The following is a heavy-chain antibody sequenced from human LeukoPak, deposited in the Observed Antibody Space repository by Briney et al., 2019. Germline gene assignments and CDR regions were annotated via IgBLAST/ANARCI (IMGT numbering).Heavy chain of an antibody. V-gene: IGHV1-46*01. D-gene: IGHD2-21*01. CDR2: INPQGDIT. CDR3: ARTSYCLADNCGYWLDP. CDR1: GYTFTKYL. J-gene: IGHJ5*02. Sequence: GASVKVSCKASGYTFTKYLIHWVRQAPGQGLEWMGTINPQGDITNYAQRFQGRITLTEDTSTSTVYMELSSLTSEDTAVYYCARTSYCLADNCGYWLDPWGPGTLVTVSS.